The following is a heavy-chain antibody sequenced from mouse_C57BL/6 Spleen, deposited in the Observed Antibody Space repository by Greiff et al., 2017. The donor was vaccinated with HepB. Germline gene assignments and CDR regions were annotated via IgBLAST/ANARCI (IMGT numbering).Heavy chain of an antibody. D-gene: IGHD2-12*01. CDR1: GFTFSSYA. CDR3: TREGLYYSSPVDY. J-gene: IGHJ4*01. CDR2: ISSGGDYT. Sequence: EVKLVESGEGLVKPGGSLKLSCAASGFTFSSYAMSWVRQTPEKRLEWVAYISSGGDYTYYADTVKGRFTISRDNARNTLYLQMSSLKSEDTAMYYCTREGLYYSSPVDYWGQGTSVTVSS. V-gene: IGHV5-9-1*02.